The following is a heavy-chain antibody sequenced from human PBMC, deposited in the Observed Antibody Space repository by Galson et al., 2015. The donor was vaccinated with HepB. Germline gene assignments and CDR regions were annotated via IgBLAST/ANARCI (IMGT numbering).Heavy chain of an antibody. V-gene: IGHV3-23*01. CDR3: VTIPGLVGWLQYRSTEPY. CDR1: GFAFSPFA. J-gene: IGHJ4*02. D-gene: IGHD2-8*02. CDR2: ISGSGSWT. Sequence: SLRLSCAASGFAFSPFAMSWVRQAPGKGLEWVSAISGSGSWTYYADSVKGRFTISRDNSKTTLYLQLNSLRVEDTAVYYCVTIPGLVGWLQYRSTEPYWGQGTLVTVSS.